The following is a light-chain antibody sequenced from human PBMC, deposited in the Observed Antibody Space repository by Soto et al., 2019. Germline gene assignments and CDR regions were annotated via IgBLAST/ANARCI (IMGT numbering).Light chain of an antibody. CDR3: QHYSSFPYT. Sequence: DIQMTQSPSTLSASVGDRVTITGLASQSISTWLTWYQQKPGKAPNLLIYKASSLESGVPSRFSGSGSGTEFTLTISSLQPDDFATYYCQHYSSFPYTFGQGTKVDI. J-gene: IGKJ2*01. CDR2: KAS. V-gene: IGKV1-5*03. CDR1: QSISTW.